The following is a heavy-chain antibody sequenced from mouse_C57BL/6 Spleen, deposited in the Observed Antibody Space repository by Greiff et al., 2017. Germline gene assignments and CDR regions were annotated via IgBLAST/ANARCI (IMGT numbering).Heavy chain of an antibody. J-gene: IGHJ1*03. CDR2: ISYDGSN. CDR1: GYSITSGYY. D-gene: IGHD1-1*01. CDR3: ARGGDYYGSSYDWYFDV. V-gene: IGHV3-6*01. Sequence: EVKLQESGPGLVKPSQSLSLTCSVTGYSITSGYYWNWIRQFPGNKLEWMGYISYDGSNNSNPSLKNRISITRDTSKYQFFLKLNSVTTEDTATYYCARGGDYYGSSYDWYFDVWGTGTTVTVAS.